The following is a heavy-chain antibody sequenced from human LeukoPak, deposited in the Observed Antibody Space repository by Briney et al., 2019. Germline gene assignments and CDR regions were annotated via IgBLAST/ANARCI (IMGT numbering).Heavy chain of an antibody. CDR2: ISGRDDST. Sequence: GGSLRLSCAASGFTVTNYAMYWVRQAPGKGREWVSAISGRDDSTYYADSVKGRFTISRDTSKNTLFLQMNSLRAEDTAVYYCAKWGDYDILTGYYDPDYWGQGTLVTVSS. CDR3: AKWGDYDILTGYYDPDY. J-gene: IGHJ4*02. V-gene: IGHV3-23*01. CDR1: GFTVTNYA. D-gene: IGHD3-9*01.